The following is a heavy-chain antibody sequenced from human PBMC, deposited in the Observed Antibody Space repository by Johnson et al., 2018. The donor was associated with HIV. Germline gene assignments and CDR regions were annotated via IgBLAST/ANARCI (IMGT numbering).Heavy chain of an antibody. CDR1: GFTFSNYP. CDR2: IRYDGSIQ. Sequence: QVQLVESGGGVVQPGRSLRLSCAASGFTFSNYPMHWVRQAPGKGLEWVAFIRYDGSIQYYADSVQGRFTISRDNSKNTLYLQMNSLRLEDTAVYYCAKVRWLRLDNEAFDSWGQGTMVTVS. D-gene: IGHD5-12*01. CDR3: AKVRWLRLDNEAFDS. V-gene: IGHV3-30*02. J-gene: IGHJ3*02.